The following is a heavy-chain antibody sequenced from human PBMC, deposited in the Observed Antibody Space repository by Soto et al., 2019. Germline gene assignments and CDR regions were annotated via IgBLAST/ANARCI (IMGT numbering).Heavy chain of an antibody. CDR3: STAVPVTTLLLTNYYYYYGMDV. J-gene: IGHJ6*02. CDR1: GYTFTSYG. V-gene: IGHV1-18*01. D-gene: IGHD3-10*01. Sequence: QVQLVQSGAEVKKPGASVKVSCKASGYTFTSYGISWVRQAPGQGLEWMGWISAYNGNTNYAQKLQGRVTMTTATSTSTAYLQLRSPRSDDTAVYYCSTAVPVTTLLLTNYYYYYGMDVWGQGTTVTVSS. CDR2: ISAYNGNT.